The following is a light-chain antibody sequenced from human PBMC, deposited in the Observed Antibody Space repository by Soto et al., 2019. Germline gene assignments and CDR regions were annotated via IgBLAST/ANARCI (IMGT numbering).Light chain of an antibody. CDR1: QSVSIW. J-gene: IGKJ1*01. CDR2: KSS. CDR3: QQFNTSPWT. V-gene: IGKV1-5*03. Sequence: IQMKQSPSTLSASEGARVTISCRASQSVSIWLAWYQQKPGRAPKLLIYKSSILESGVPSRFSGSGSGTEFTLTISSLQPDDFATYYCQQFNTSPWTFGQGTKVDIK.